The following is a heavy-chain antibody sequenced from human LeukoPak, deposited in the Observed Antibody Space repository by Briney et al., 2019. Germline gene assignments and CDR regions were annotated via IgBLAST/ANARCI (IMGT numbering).Heavy chain of an antibody. Sequence: ASVKVSCKASGYTFTGYYMHWVRQAPGQGLEWMGIINPSGGSTSYAQKFQGRVTMTRDTSTSTVYMELSSLRSEDTAVYYCAREGLQNNPTDYWGQGTLVTVSS. CDR2: INPSGGST. V-gene: IGHV1-46*01. D-gene: IGHD1-14*01. CDR1: GYTFTGYY. J-gene: IGHJ4*02. CDR3: AREGLQNNPTDY.